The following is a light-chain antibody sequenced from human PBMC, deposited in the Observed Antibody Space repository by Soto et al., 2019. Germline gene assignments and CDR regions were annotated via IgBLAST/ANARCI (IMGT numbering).Light chain of an antibody. V-gene: IGLV2-14*03. CDR3: SSFTSSSTFV. CDR2: DVS. Sequence: QPALAQPASVSGSRGQPITISCTGTSSDVGRYNYVSWFQQHPGKVPKLIIYDVSNWPSGVFDRFSGSKSGNTASLTISGLQPEDEADYYCSSFTSSSTFVFGTGTKVTVL. CDR1: SSDVGRYNY. J-gene: IGLJ1*01.